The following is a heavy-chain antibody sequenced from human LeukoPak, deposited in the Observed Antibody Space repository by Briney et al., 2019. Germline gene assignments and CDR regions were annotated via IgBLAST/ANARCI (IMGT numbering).Heavy chain of an antibody. CDR2: INPNSGDT. J-gene: IGHJ6*03. CDR1: GYTLTGYY. V-gene: IGHV1-2*02. Sequence: ASVKVSCKASGYTLTGYYMHWVRQAPGQGLEWMGWINPNSGDTNYGQKFQGRVTMARDTSISTAYMELSRLRSDDTAVYYCARGVAGAYYYYYMDVWGKGTTVTVSS. CDR3: ARGVAGAYYYYYMDV. D-gene: IGHD6-19*01.